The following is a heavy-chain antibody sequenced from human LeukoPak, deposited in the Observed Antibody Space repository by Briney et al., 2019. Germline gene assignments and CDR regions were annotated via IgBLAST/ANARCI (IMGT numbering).Heavy chain of an antibody. CDR2: IIPIFGTA. V-gene: IGHV1-69*06. D-gene: IGHD6-13*01. J-gene: IGHJ5*02. Sequence: GASVKVSCKASGGTFSSYTITWVRQAPGQGLEWMGGIIPIFGTANYAQKFQGRLTITADKSTSTAYMELSSLRSEDTAVYYCARVTVYLRPIHKSAAGVYNWFDPWGQGTLVTVSS. CDR1: GGTFSSYT. CDR3: ARVTVYLRPIHKSAAGVYNWFDP.